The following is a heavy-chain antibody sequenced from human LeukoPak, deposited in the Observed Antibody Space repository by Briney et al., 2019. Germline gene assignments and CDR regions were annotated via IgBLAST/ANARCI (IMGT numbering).Heavy chain of an antibody. D-gene: IGHD5-12*01. J-gene: IGHJ4*02. CDR3: AREGGYLKLVDY. Sequence: GGSLRLSCAASGFSFSDYDMHWVRQAPGKGLEWVTFIRYDGTNTYADSVKGRFTISRDNSKNTVYLQMNSLRTEDTALYYCAREGGYLKLVDYWGQGTLVTVSS. CDR1: GFSFSDYD. CDR2: IRYDGTNT. V-gene: IGHV3-30*02.